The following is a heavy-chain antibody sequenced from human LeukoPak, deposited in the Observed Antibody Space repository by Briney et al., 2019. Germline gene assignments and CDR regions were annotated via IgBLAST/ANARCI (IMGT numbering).Heavy chain of an antibody. V-gene: IGHV3-43*02. Sequence: GGSLRLSCAASGFNFSRNAITWVRQAPGKGLEWVSLISGDGGSTYYADSVKGRLTISRDNSKNSLYLQMNSLTTEDTALYFCAKGTTMYAFDIWGQGTMVTVSS. CDR3: AKGTTMYAFDI. J-gene: IGHJ3*02. D-gene: IGHD1-1*01. CDR2: ISGDGGST. CDR1: GFNFSRNA.